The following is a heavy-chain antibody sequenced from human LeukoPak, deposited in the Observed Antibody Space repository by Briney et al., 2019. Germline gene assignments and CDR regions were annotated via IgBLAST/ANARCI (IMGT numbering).Heavy chain of an antibody. Sequence: GGSLRLSCAGSGFSTSRSWMSWVRQTPGKGLGWVANINQDGSQKYYVDSVKGRFTITRDNAKNSLFLQMNGLRAEDTAMYYCTRDQSWGQGTLVTVSS. CDR2: INQDGSQK. J-gene: IGHJ4*02. V-gene: IGHV3-7*03. CDR3: TRDQS. CDR1: GFSTSRSW.